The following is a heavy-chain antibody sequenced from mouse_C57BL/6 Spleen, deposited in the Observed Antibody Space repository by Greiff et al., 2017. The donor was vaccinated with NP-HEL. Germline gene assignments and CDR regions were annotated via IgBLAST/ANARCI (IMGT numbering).Heavy chain of an antibody. CDR2: INPNNGGT. CDR1: GYTFTDYN. Sequence: LMKPGASVKIPCKASGYTFTDYNMDWVKQSHGKSLEWIGDINPNNGGTIYNQKFKGKATLTVDKSSSTAYMELRSLTSEDTAVYYCARGNGYYDFDYWGQGTTLTVSS. J-gene: IGHJ2*01. V-gene: IGHV1-18*01. D-gene: IGHD2-3*01. CDR3: ARGNGYYDFDY.